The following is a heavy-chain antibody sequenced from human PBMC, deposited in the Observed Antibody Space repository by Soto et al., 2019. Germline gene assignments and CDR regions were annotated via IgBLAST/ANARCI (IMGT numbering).Heavy chain of an antibody. Sequence: SETLSLTCTVSGGSISSSSYYWGWIRQPPGKGLEWIGSIYYSGSTYYNPSLKSRVTISVDTSKNQFSLKLSSVTAADTAVYYCARQIFPDGEWLPNWFDPWGQGTLVTVSS. CDR3: ARQIFPDGEWLPNWFDP. CDR2: IYYSGST. D-gene: IGHD3-3*01. CDR1: GGSISSSSYY. J-gene: IGHJ5*02. V-gene: IGHV4-39*01.